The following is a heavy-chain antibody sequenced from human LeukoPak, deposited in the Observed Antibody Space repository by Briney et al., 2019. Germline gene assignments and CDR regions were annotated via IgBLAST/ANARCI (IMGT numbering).Heavy chain of an antibody. V-gene: IGHV4-38-2*02. J-gene: IGHJ4*02. D-gene: IGHD6-19*01. CDR2: MYYSGSS. CDR3: ARSKWLDIDY. CDR1: GFSITSDYY. Sequence: PSETLSLTCTVSGFSITSDYYWGWIRQPPGKGLEWIGSMYYSGSSNYNPSLKSRVTISVDTSKNQFSLKLSSVTAADTAVYYCARSKWLDIDYWGQGTLVTVSS.